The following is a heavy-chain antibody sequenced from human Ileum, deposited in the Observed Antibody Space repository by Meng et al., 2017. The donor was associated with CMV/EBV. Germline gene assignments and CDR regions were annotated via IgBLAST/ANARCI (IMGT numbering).Heavy chain of an antibody. D-gene: IGHD6-6*01. Sequence: QLQEAGPGFVKPSETLSLTCTVSGDSISSGHYYWGRSRQCPGKGLEWFGHIHDSGRNYYNPSLQSLVNISVDTSKNQFSLKLSSVTAADTAVYYGARVWGIAVRPLDYWGQGTLVTVSS. CDR3: ARVWGIAVRPLDY. CDR2: IHDSGRN. J-gene: IGHJ4*02. CDR1: GDSISSGHYY. V-gene: IGHV4-30-4*01.